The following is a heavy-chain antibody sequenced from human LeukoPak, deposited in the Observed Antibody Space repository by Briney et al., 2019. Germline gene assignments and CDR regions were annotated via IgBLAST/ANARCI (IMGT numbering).Heavy chain of an antibody. Sequence: PGGSLRLSCAASGFTFSSDAMSWVRQAPGKGLEWASSISGSGGNTYYADSVKGRFTISRDNAKSSMWLQMNSLRDEDTADCARDQTPFYWGQGSLVTVSS. D-gene: IGHD2-15*01. CDR3: ARDQTPFY. CDR2: ISGSGGNT. V-gene: IGHV3-23*01. CDR1: GFTFSSDA. J-gene: IGHJ4*02.